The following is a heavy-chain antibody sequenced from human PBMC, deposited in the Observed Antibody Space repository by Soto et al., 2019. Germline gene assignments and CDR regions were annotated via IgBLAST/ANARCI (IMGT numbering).Heavy chain of an antibody. Sequence: EVQLVQSGAEVKKPGESLKISCKGSGYSFTSYWIGWVRQMPGKGLEWMGIIYPGDSDTRYSPSFQGQVTISADKSISTAYLQWSSLKASDTDMYYCASDDIALSTQGAFDIWGQGTMVTGSS. D-gene: IGHD2-15*01. J-gene: IGHJ3*02. CDR1: GYSFTSYW. CDR2: IYPGDSDT. CDR3: ASDDIALSTQGAFDI. V-gene: IGHV5-51*03.